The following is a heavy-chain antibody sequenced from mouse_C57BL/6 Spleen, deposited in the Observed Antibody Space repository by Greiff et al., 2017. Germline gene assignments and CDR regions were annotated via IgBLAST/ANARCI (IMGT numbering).Heavy chain of an antibody. CDR3: TTTAQASWFVY. CDR2: LDPEDGDT. J-gene: IGHJ3*01. D-gene: IGHD3-2*02. V-gene: IGHV14-1*01. Sequence: VQLQQSGAELVRPGASVKLSCTASGFNIKDYYMHWVKQRPEQGLEWIGRLDPEDGDTEYAPKFQGKATMTADPSSNTAYLQLSSLPSDDTAVYYCTTTAQASWFVYWGQGTLVTVSA. CDR1: GFNIKDYY.